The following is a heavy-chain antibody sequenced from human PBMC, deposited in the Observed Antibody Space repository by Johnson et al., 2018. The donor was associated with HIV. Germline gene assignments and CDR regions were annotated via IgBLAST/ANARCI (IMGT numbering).Heavy chain of an antibody. J-gene: IGHJ3*02. CDR3: ARVGSYYYDSSGSALGAFDI. CDR2: ISSNGGST. Sequence: VQLVESGGGLVKPGGSLRLSCAASGFTFSSYAMHWVRQAPGKGLEYVSAISSNGGSTYYANSVKGRFTISRDNSKNTLYLQMGSLRAEDMAVYYCARVGSYYYDSSGSALGAFDIWGQGTMVTVSS. CDR1: GFTFSSYA. D-gene: IGHD3-22*01. V-gene: IGHV3-64*01.